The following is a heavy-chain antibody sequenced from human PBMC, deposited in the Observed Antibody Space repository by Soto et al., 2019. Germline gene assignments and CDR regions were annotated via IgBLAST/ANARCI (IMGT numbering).Heavy chain of an antibody. V-gene: IGHV3-30*18. D-gene: IGHD1-26*01. CDR1: GFTFSSYG. J-gene: IGHJ6*02. Sequence: GGSLRLSCAASGFTFSSYGMHWVRQAPGKGLEWVAVISYDGSNKYYADSVKGRFTTSRDNSKNTRYLQMNSLRAEDTAVYYCAKESKYSGSSWGSYYYYYYGMDVWGQGTTVTVSS. CDR2: ISYDGSNK. CDR3: AKESKYSGSSWGSYYYYYYGMDV.